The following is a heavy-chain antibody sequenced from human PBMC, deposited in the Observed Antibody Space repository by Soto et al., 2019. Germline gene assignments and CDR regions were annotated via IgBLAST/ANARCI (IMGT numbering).Heavy chain of an antibody. CDR2: IYYSGST. V-gene: IGHV4-59*08. Sequence: QVQLQESGPGLVKPSETLSLTCTVSGGSISSYYWSWIRQPPGKGLEWIGYIYYSGSTNYNPSLKSRATISVDTSKNQFALKLSSVTAADTAVYYCARGIAARVYYYYYMDVWGKGTTVTVSS. CDR1: GGSISSYY. D-gene: IGHD6-6*01. J-gene: IGHJ6*03. CDR3: ARGIAARVYYYYYMDV.